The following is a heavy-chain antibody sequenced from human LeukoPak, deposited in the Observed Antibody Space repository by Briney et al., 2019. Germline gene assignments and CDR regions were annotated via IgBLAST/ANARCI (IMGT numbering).Heavy chain of an antibody. CDR2: IKQDGSEK. D-gene: IGHD3-3*01. CDR1: GFTFSSYW. CDR3: AKDRLLEWSYYYYYMDV. J-gene: IGHJ6*03. Sequence: GGSLRLSCAASGFTFSSYWMSWVRQAPGKGLEWVANIKQDGSEKYYVDSVKGRFTISRDNSKNTLYLQMNSLRAEDTAVYYCAKDRLLEWSYYYYYMDVWGKGTTVTVSS. V-gene: IGHV3-7*01.